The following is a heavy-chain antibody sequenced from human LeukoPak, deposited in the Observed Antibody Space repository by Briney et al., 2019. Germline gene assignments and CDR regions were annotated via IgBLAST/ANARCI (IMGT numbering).Heavy chain of an antibody. J-gene: IGHJ4*02. Sequence: GGSLRLSCEASGFTFTSYAMHWVRQAPGKGLEWVSSISATGSGTFYADSMNGRFTISRDNAKQTFFLQMKSLRPGDTALYYCAKGTDTSGRQNFDLWGQGTLVTVSS. CDR2: ISATGSGT. CDR1: GFTFTSYA. D-gene: IGHD2-15*01. V-gene: IGHV3-23*01. CDR3: AKGTDTSGRQNFDL.